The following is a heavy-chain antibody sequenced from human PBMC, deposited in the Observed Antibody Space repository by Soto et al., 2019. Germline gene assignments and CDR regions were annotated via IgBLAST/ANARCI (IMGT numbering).Heavy chain of an antibody. V-gene: IGHV1-18*01. CDR3: ARDMGVVVVAASPHYYYYGMDV. CDR1: GYTFINYG. J-gene: IGHJ6*02. CDR2: IIAYNGNT. D-gene: IGHD2-15*01. Sequence: ASVKVSCKASGYTFINYGISWVRQAPGQGLEWMGWIIAYNGNTNYAQKLQDRVTMTTDTSTSTAYMELRSLRSDDTAVYYCARDMGVVVVAASPHYYYYGMDVWGQGTTVTVSS.